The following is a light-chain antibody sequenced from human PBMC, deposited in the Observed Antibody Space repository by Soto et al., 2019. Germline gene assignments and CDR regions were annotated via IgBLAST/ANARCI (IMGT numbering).Light chain of an antibody. V-gene: IGKV3-20*01. CDR2: GSS. CDR3: QQYGGAPIA. Sequence: IWVTQSPGTRSLSPGERGTLFRRARQWLYRTHLAWYQQKPGPAPRLLIYGSSRRATGLPDRFSGSGSGTDFTLTISRLEPEDVAVYFCQQYGGAPIAFVGGTKVEIK. CDR1: QWLYRTH. J-gene: IGKJ4*01.